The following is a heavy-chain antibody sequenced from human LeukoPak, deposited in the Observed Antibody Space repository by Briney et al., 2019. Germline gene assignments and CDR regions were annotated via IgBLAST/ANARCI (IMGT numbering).Heavy chain of an antibody. CDR2: IYYSGST. CDR1: GGSISSGGYY. D-gene: IGHD6-13*01. CDR3: ARGAPSSSWSLYYYYYYYMDV. Sequence: SETLSLTCTVSGGSISSGGYYWSWIRQHPGKGLEWIGYIYYSGSTYYNPSLKSRVTISVDTSKNQFSLKLSSVTAADTAMYYCARGAPSSSWSLYYYYYYYMDVWGKGTTVTVSS. J-gene: IGHJ6*03. V-gene: IGHV4-31*03.